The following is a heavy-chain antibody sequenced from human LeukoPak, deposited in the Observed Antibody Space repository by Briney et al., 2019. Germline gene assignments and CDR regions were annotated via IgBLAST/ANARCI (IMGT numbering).Heavy chain of an antibody. CDR3: ARGGRGEGTGTTRAAFDI. V-gene: IGHV1-46*01. J-gene: IGHJ3*02. CDR2: ISPSGGST. CDR1: GYTFTSYY. Sequence: ASVKVSCKAAGYTFTSYYMHWVRQAPGQGLGWRGTISPSGGSTSYAQKFQGRVTMTRDTSTSKVSMGLSSLRSEDTTVSHCARGGRGEGTGTTRAAFDICSQGTTVTASS. D-gene: IGHD1-1*01.